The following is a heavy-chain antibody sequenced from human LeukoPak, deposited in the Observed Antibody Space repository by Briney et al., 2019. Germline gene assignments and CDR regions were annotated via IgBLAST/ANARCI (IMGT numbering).Heavy chain of an antibody. V-gene: IGHV3-21*01. J-gene: IGHJ4*02. Sequence: GGSLRLSCAASGFTFSSYSMNWVRQAPGKGLEWVSSISSSSSYIYYADSVKGRFTISRDNAKNSLYLQMNSLRAEDTAVYYCAKDIRYYDSSGLDYWGQGTLVTVSS. CDR2: ISSSSSYI. CDR3: AKDIRYYDSSGLDY. D-gene: IGHD3-22*01. CDR1: GFTFSSYS.